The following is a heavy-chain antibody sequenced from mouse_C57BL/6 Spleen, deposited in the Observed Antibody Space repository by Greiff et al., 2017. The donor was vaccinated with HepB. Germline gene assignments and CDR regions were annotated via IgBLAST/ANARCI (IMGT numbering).Heavy chain of an antibody. CDR1: GYTFTDYE. V-gene: IGHV1-15*01. J-gene: IGHJ4*01. CDR2: IVPETGGT. CDR3: TRRGAAPYAMDY. D-gene: IGHD6-1*01. Sequence: QVQLKESGAELVRPGASVTLSCKASGYTFTDYEMHWVKQTPVHGLEWIGAIVPETGGTDYNQKFKGKAILTADKSSSTAYMKLRSLTSEDSAVYYCTRRGAAPYAMDYWGQGTSVTVSS.